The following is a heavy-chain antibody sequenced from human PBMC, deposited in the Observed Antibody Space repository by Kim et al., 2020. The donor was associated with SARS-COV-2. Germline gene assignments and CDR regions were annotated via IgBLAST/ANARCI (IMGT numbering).Heavy chain of an antibody. CDR1: GYTFTSYG. Sequence: ASVKVSCKASGYTFTSYGISWVRQAPGQGLEWMGWISAYNGNTNYAQKLQGRVTMTTDTSTSTAYMELRSLRSDDTAVYYCARDHVHYYGSGSPPGFDYWGQGTLVTVSS. J-gene: IGHJ4*02. CDR3: ARDHVHYYGSGSPPGFDY. V-gene: IGHV1-18*01. CDR2: ISAYNGNT. D-gene: IGHD3-10*01.